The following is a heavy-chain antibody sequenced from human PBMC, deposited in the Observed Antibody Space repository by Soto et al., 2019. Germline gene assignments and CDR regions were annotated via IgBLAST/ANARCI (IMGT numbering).Heavy chain of an antibody. J-gene: IGHJ4*02. Sequence: SVKVSCEASGGTFSSYTISWVRQAPGQGLEWMGRIIPILGNTNYAQILQGRVTMTTDRSTSTAYIELRSLRSDDTAVYYCARDPTPGIAAAGTWAVYFDYWGQGTLVTVSS. V-gene: IGHV1-69*08. CDR1: GGTFSSYT. D-gene: IGHD6-13*01. CDR2: IIPILGNT. CDR3: ARDPTPGIAAAGTWAVYFDY.